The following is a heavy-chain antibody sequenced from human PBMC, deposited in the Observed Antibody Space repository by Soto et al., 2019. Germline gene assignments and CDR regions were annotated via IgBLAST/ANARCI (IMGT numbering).Heavy chain of an antibody. V-gene: IGHV4-31*03. CDR3: ARSQGALVGLTGHFDY. CDR1: GGSISSGGYY. J-gene: IGHJ4*02. Sequence: PSETLSLTCTVSGGSISSGGYYWSWIRQHPGKGLEWIGYIYYSGSTYYNPSLKSRVTISVDTSKNQFSLKLSSVTAADTAVYYCARSQGALVGLTGHFDYWGQGTLVTVSS. D-gene: IGHD1-26*01. CDR2: IYYSGST.